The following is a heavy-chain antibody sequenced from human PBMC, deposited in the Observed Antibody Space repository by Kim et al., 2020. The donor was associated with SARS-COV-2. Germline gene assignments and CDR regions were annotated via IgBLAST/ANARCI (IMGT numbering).Heavy chain of an antibody. V-gene: IGHV4-31*03. CDR3: ARERDYDSSGYYYGYNWFDP. CDR2: IYYSGST. D-gene: IGHD3-22*01. J-gene: IGHJ5*02. Sequence: SETLSLTCTVSGGSISSGGYYWSWIRQHPGKGLEWIGYIYYSGSTYYNPSLKSRVTISVDTSKNQFSLKLRSVTAADTAVYYCARERDYDSSGYYYGYNWFDPWGQGTLVTVSS. CDR1: GGSISSGGYY.